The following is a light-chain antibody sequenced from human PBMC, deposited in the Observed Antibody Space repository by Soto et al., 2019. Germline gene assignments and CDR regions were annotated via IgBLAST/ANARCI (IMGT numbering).Light chain of an antibody. CDR3: QQGHNWPLT. Sequence: EIVMTQSPATLSVSPGERATLSCSASQSISTELAWYQQKPGQPPRLLIYSASTRATGVPARFTGSGSGSEFTLTSSGLQYEDFAVYYCQQGHNWPLTFGQGKRLEI. J-gene: IGKJ2*01. V-gene: IGKV3-15*01. CDR1: QSISTE. CDR2: SAS.